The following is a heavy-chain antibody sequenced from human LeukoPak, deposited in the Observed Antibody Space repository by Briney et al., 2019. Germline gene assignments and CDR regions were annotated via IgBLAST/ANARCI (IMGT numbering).Heavy chain of an antibody. D-gene: IGHD2-2*01. CDR2: IEGDGTGK. CDR3: ARGKERSDKDDFQLQALSYYYYMDV. CDR1: GFTFNGDW. V-gene: IGHV3-7*01. Sequence: GGSLRLSCAASGFTFNGDWMTWVRQAPGKGLEWVANIEGDGTGKYYVDSVKGRFTVSRDNAENSLYLQMNSLRAEDTAVYFCARGKERSDKDDFQLQALSYYYYMDVWGKGTTVTVSS. J-gene: IGHJ6*03.